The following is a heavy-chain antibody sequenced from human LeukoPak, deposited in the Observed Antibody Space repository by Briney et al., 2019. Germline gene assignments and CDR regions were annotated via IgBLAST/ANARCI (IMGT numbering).Heavy chain of an antibody. CDR1: GGSISSYH. CDR2: MYNSGGT. V-gene: IGHV4-4*07. CDR3: ASQVAYYYDSSGYPIPYFDY. D-gene: IGHD3-22*01. J-gene: IGHJ4*02. Sequence: SETLSLTCSVSGGSISSYHRNWIRQAAGKGLEWIGRMYNSGGTTYNSSLKSRVSMSVDTSKNQFSLKLSSVTAADTAVYYCASQVAYYYDSSGYPIPYFDYWGQGTLVTVSS.